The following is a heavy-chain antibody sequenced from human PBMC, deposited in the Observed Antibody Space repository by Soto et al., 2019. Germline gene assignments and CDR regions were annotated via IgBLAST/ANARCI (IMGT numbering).Heavy chain of an antibody. CDR2: ISGSGGST. J-gene: IGHJ6*03. CDR1: GFTFSSYA. V-gene: IGHV3-23*01. CDR3: AKGRSGYDSVYYYYYYMDV. D-gene: IGHD5-12*01. Sequence: GGSLRLSCAASGFTFSSYAMSWVRQAPGKGLEWVSAISGSGGSTYYADSVKGRFTISRDNSKNTLYLQMNSLRAEDTAVYYCAKGRSGYDSVYYYYYYMDVWGKGTTVTVSS.